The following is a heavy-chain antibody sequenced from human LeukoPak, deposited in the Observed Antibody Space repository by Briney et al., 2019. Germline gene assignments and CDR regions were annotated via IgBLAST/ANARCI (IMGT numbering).Heavy chain of an antibody. CDR1: GFTFSSYA. CDR2: ISGSGGDT. CDR3: AKARGATYGTYYFDY. J-gene: IGHJ4*02. Sequence: GGSLRLSCAVSGFTFSSYAMNWVRQAPGKGLEWVSISGSGGDTYYADSVKGRFTISRDNSKNTLYLQMNSLRAEDTAVYYCAKARGATYGTYYFDYWGQGTLVTVSS. V-gene: IGHV3-23*01. D-gene: IGHD4/OR15-4a*01.